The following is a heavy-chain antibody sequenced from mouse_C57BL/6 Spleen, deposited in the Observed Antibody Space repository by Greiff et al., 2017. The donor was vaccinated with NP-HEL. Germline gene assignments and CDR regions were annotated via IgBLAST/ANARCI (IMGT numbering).Heavy chain of an antibody. CDR1: GFTFSSYG. CDR3: ERHRATDYVDY. J-gene: IGHJ2*01. CDR2: ISSGGSYN. D-gene: IGHD3-1*01. Sequence: EVKLMESGGDLVKPGGSLKLSCAASGFTFSSYGMSWVRQTPDKRLEWVATISSGGSYNYYPDSVKGRFTISRDNAKNTLYLHMSSLKAEDTAMYYCERHRATDYVDYWGQGTTLTVSS. V-gene: IGHV5-6*01.